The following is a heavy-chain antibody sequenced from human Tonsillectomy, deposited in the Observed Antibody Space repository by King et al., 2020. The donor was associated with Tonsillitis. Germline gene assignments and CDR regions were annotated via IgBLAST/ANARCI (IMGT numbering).Heavy chain of an antibody. CDR1: GFTFSSYA. D-gene: IGHD3-9*01. Sequence: VQLVESGGGLVQPGGSLRLSCAASGFTFSSYAMSWVRQAPGKGLEWVSAISGSGGSTYYADSVKGRFTISRDNSKNTLYLQMNSLRAEDTAVYYCAKRQGAILTGYKSEYGMDVWGQGTTVTVSS. CDR3: AKRQGAILTGYKSEYGMDV. V-gene: IGHV3-23*04. CDR2: ISGSGGST. J-gene: IGHJ6*02.